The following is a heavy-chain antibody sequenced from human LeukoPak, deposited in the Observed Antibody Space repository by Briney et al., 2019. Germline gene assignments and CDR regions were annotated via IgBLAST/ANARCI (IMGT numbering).Heavy chain of an antibody. J-gene: IGHJ6*02. CDR3: ARAEGFDYYYYYYGMDV. CDR1: GFTFSSYG. D-gene: IGHD3-10*01. Sequence: GGSLRLSCAASGFTFSSYGMHWVRQAPGKGLEWVAVISYDGSNKYYADSVKGRFTISRDNSKNTLYLQMNSLRAEDTAVYYCARAEGFDYYYYYYGMDVWGQGTTVTVSS. V-gene: IGHV3-30*03. CDR2: ISYDGSNK.